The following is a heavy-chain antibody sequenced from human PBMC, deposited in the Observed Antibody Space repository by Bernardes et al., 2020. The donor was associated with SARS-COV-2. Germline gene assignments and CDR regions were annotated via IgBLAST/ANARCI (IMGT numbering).Heavy chain of an antibody. D-gene: IGHD5-18*01. CDR2: IRGSGGST. CDR3: ATRKNTASAY. Sequence: GGSLRLSCAASGFTFSDYTMTWVRQAPGKGLEWVSVIRGSGGSTYYADSVKGRFTISRDNSKDTLYLQMNSLRAEDTAIYYCATRKNTASAYWGQGTLVTVSS. J-gene: IGHJ4*02. V-gene: IGHV3-23*01. CDR1: GFTFSDYT.